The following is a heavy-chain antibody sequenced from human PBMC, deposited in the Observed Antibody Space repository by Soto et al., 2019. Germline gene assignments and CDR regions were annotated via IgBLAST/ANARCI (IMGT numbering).Heavy chain of an antibody. V-gene: IGHV4-31*03. D-gene: IGHD3-9*01. CDR3: ARGTDTWFFAL. CDR1: DDSISSGGYY. CDR2: IYGTGNM. J-gene: IGHJ2*01. Sequence: QVQLQESGPGLVKPSQTLSLTCTVSDDSISSGGYYWSWIRQHPGKGLEWIGYIYGTGNMYYKSSLKSRLTFSVDTSKNHFYLKLTSVTAADTAVYYCARGTDTWFFALWGRGTLVTVSS.